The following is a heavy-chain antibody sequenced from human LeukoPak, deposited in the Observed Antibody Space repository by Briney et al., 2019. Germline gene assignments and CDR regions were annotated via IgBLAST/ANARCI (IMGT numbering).Heavy chain of an antibody. V-gene: IGHV3-66*01. Sequence: GGSLRLSCAASGFTFDDYGMSWVRQAPGKGLEWVSVIYSGGSTYYADSVKGRFTISRDNSKNTLYLQMNSLRAEDTAVYYCARALIGYYFDYWGQGTLVTVSS. CDR3: ARALIGYYFDY. D-gene: IGHD2-8*01. J-gene: IGHJ4*02. CDR2: IYSGGST. CDR1: GFTFDDYG.